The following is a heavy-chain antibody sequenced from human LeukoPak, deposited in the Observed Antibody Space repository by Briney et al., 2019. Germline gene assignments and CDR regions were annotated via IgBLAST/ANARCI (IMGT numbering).Heavy chain of an antibody. V-gene: IGHV4-4*07. CDR1: GDSFSIYY. D-gene: IGHD3-10*01. CDR2: IYTSGST. Sequence: SETLSLTCTVWGDSFSIYYWSWLRQPAGKGGEGGGRIYTSGSTNYNPSLKRRVTISVEKSKKQFVLKHRSVTAADTAVYYCASDSGTTGEVKFDPWGQGTLVTVSS. CDR3: ASDSGTTGEVKFDP. J-gene: IGHJ5*02.